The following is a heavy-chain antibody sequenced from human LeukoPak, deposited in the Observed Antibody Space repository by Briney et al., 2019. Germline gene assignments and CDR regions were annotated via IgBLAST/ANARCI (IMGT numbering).Heavy chain of an antibody. V-gene: IGHV4-39*01. D-gene: IGHD3-22*01. CDR3: ARHRDYYDSSGSRYFDL. CDR2: IYYSGST. Sequence: SETLSPTCTVSGGSISSSSYYWGWIRQPPGKGLEWIGSIYYSGSTYYNPSLKSRVTISVDTSKNQFSLKLSSVTAADTAVYYCARHRDYYDSSGSRYFDLWGRGTLVTVSS. CDR1: GGSISSSSYY. J-gene: IGHJ2*01.